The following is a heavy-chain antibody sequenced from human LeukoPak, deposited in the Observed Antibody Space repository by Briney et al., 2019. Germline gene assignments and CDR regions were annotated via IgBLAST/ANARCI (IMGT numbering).Heavy chain of an antibody. CDR3: ATPGSLWFGEGIFDY. CDR1: GFTFSSYA. D-gene: IGHD3-10*01. Sequence: PGGSLRLSCAASGFTFSSYAMSWVRQAPGKGLEWVSAISGSGGSTYYADSVKGRFTISRDNSKNTLYLQMNSLRAEDTAAYYCATPGSLWFGEGIFDYWGQGTLVTVSS. CDR2: ISGSGGST. V-gene: IGHV3-23*01. J-gene: IGHJ4*02.